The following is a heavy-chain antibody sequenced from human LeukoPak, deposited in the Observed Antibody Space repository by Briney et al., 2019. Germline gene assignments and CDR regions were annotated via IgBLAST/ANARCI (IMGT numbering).Heavy chain of an antibody. Sequence: SETLSLTCTVSGGSISSSNYYWSWIRQPAGKGLEWIGRIYTSGSTNCNPSLKSRVTISVDTSKNQFSLKLSSVTAADTAVYYCARWDEGVTTQDYWGQGTLVTVSS. CDR3: ARWDEGVTTQDY. D-gene: IGHD2-21*02. J-gene: IGHJ4*02. V-gene: IGHV4-61*02. CDR1: GGSISSSNYY. CDR2: IYTSGST.